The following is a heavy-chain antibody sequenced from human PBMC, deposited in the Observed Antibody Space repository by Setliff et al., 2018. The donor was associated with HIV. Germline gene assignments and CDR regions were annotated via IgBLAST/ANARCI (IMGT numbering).Heavy chain of an antibody. Sequence: SETLSLTCTVSGGSITSNTHYWGWIRQPPGKGLEWIGIVYYSGKTYCDPSLGSRVSISIDTSKNHFSLNLTSVTAADTAVYYCARGDSRYFDYWGQGTLVTVSS. CDR3: ARGDSRYFDY. V-gene: IGHV4-39*07. D-gene: IGHD2-21*02. CDR1: GGSITSNTHY. CDR2: VYYSGKT. J-gene: IGHJ4*02.